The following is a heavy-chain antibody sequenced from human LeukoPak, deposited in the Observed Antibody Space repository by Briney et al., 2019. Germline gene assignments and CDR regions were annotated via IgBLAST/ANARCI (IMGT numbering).Heavy chain of an antibody. CDR3: ASTPASRKEVYCTNGVCYTQYP. CDR2: FDPEDGET. D-gene: IGHD2-8*01. CDR1: GYTLTELS. J-gene: IGHJ5*02. V-gene: IGHV1-24*01. Sequence: AASVKVSCKVSGYTLTELSMHWVRQAPGKGLEWMGGFDPEDGETIYAQKFQGRVTMTEDESTSTAYMELSSLRSEDTAVYYCASTPASRKEVYCTNGVCYTQYPWGQGTLVTVSS.